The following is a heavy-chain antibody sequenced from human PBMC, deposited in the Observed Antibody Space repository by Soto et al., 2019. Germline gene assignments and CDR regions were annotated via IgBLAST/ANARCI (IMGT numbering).Heavy chain of an antibody. D-gene: IGHD2-21*02. V-gene: IGHV1-46*01. CDR2: VNPSGGHT. CDR3: ARGGHVVVVTAALDY. Sequence: QVQLMQSGAEVKKPGASVKVSCKASGDTFTDYYIHWVRQAPGQGLEWMGTVNPSGGHTTYAQHFLGRVTXTXXXPXSTLYMELTSLTSDDTAIYYCARGGHVVVVTAALDYWGQGTLVTVSS. CDR1: GDTFTDYY. J-gene: IGHJ4*02.